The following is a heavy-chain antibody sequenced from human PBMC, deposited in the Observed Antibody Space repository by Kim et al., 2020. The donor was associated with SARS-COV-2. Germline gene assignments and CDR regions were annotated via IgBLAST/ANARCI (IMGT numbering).Heavy chain of an antibody. V-gene: IGHV3-33*01. Sequence: GGSLRLSCAASGFTFSSYGMHWVRQAPGKGLEWVAVIWYDGSNKYYADSVKGRFTISRDNSKNTLYLQMNSLRAEDTAVYYCARALTGTMLNWFDPWGQGTLVTVSS. CDR3: ARALTGTMLNWFDP. J-gene: IGHJ5*02. CDR1: GFTFSSYG. CDR2: IWYDGSNK. D-gene: IGHD1-7*01.